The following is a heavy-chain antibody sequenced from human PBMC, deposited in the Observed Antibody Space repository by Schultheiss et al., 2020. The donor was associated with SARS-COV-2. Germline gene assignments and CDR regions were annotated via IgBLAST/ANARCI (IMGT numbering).Heavy chain of an antibody. CDR3: AGTGAEGAFDI. Sequence: GESLKISCQGSGYIFSSYWIVWIRQTPGKSLEWMGIIYPGDSDTRYSPSFQGQVTISADKSISTAYLQWSSLKASDTAMYYCAGTGAEGAFDIWGQGTMVTVSS. CDR2: IYPGDSDT. J-gene: IGHJ3*02. CDR1: GYIFSSYW. V-gene: IGHV5-51*01.